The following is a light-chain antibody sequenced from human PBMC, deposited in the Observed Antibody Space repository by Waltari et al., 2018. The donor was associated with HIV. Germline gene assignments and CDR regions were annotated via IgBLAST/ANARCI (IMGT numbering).Light chain of an antibody. Sequence: QFVLTQPPSVSGAPGQRVTLSCTGTSSNIGAGFDVHCYQQIPGTAPKLLDYGNNNRPSGVPDRFSGSKSGTSASLAITGLQPEDEANYYCQSYDTSLSGSGVVFGGGTKLTVL. CDR2: GNN. J-gene: IGLJ3*02. CDR3: QSYDTSLSGSGVV. CDR1: SSNIGAGFD. V-gene: IGLV1-40*01.